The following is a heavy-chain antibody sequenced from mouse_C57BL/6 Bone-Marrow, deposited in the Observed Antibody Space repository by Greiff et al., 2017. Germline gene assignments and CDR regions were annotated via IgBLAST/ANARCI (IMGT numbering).Heavy chain of an antibody. CDR2: ISDGGSYT. Sequence: EVKVVESGGGLVKPGGSLKLSCAASGFTFSSYAMSWVRQTPEKRLEWVATISDGGSYTYYPDNVKGRFTISRDNAKNNLYLQMSHLKSEDTAMYYCAREYGYYVDYWGQGTTLTVSS. V-gene: IGHV5-4*01. D-gene: IGHD2-10*02. CDR3: AREYGYYVDY. CDR1: GFTFSSYA. J-gene: IGHJ2*01.